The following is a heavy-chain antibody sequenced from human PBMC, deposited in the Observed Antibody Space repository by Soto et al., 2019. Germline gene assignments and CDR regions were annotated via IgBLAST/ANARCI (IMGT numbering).Heavy chain of an antibody. J-gene: IGHJ6*02. V-gene: IGHV3-23*01. CDR1: GFTFSSYA. CDR3: AKASPYYYYYGMDV. CDR2: ISGSGGST. Sequence: PGGSLRLSCAASGFTFSSYAMSWVRQAPGKGLEWVSAISGSGGSTYYADSVKGRFTISRDNSKNTLYLQMNSLRAEDTAGYYCAKASPYYYYYGMDVWGQGTTVTVSS.